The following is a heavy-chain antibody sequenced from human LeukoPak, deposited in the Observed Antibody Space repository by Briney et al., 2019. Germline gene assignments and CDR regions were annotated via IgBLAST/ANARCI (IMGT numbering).Heavy chain of an antibody. V-gene: IGHV3-23*01. Sequence: GGSLRLSCAASGFTFSSSISWVLQAPGKGLDWGSVIIASGDTTYYSDSLKGRFTISRDNSKNTLYLQLNNLRADDTALYYCAKGSSGTYPRIYFDYWGQGTLVTVSS. CDR1: GFTFSSS. CDR3: AKGSSGTYPRIYFDY. J-gene: IGHJ4*02. CDR2: IIASGDTT. D-gene: IGHD1-26*01.